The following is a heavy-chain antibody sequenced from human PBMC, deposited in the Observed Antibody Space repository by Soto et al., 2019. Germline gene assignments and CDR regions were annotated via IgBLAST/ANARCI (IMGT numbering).Heavy chain of an antibody. V-gene: IGHV1-69*01. Sequence: QVQLVQSGAEVKKPGSSVKVSCKASGGTFSSYAISWVRQAPGQGLEWMGGIIHIFGTANYAQKFQGRVTITADESTSTAYMELSSLRSEDTAVYYCARPRIAAAGYYYYGMDVWGQGTTVTVSS. J-gene: IGHJ6*02. D-gene: IGHD6-13*01. CDR2: IIHIFGTA. CDR1: GGTFSSYA. CDR3: ARPRIAAAGYYYYGMDV.